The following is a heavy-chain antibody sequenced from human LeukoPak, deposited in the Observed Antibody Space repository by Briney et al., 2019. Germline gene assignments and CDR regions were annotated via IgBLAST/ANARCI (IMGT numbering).Heavy chain of an antibody. CDR3: AREGSDILSY. Sequence: ASVKFSCKASGGTFSSYAISWVRQAPGQGLEWMGGIIPIFGTANYAQKFQGRVTITADESTSTAYMELSSLRSEDTAVYYCAREGSDILSYWGQGTLLTVSS. J-gene: IGHJ4*02. D-gene: IGHD3-9*01. CDR2: IIPIFGTA. CDR1: GGTFSSYA. V-gene: IGHV1-69*13.